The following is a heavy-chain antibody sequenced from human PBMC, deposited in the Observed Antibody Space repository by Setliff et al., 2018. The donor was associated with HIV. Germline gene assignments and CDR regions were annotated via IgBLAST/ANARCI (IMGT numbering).Heavy chain of an antibody. J-gene: IGHJ4*02. CDR2: IYASGNT. CDR1: GGSFSSYH. Sequence: SETLSLTCTVSGGSFSSYHWSWIRHRAGKGLEWIGHIYASGNTRYNPSLKSRVTISVDTSKNKFSLKLSSVTAADTAVYYCAGEKVAWTVSDSFFEFWGQGVPVTVSS. CDR3: AGEKVAWTVSDSFFEF. D-gene: IGHD2-15*01. V-gene: IGHV4-4*07.